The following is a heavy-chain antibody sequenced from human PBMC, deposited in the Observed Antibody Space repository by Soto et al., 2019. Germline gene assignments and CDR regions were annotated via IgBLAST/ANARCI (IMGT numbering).Heavy chain of an antibody. J-gene: IGHJ4*02. CDR1: GFTFSSYG. Sequence: GGSLRLSCAASGFTFSSYGMHWVRQAPGKGLEWVAVISYDGSNKYYADSVKGRFTISRDNSKNTLYLQMNSLRAEDTAVYYCAKELDYDSSGYYDYWGQGTLVTVSS. CDR2: ISYDGSNK. D-gene: IGHD3-22*01. V-gene: IGHV3-30*18. CDR3: AKELDYDSSGYYDY.